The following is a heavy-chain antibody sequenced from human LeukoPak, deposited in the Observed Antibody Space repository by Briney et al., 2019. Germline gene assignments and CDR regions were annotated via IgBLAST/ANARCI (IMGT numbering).Heavy chain of an antibody. D-gene: IGHD3-3*01. V-gene: IGHV1-69*05. J-gene: IGHJ6*03. CDR3: ARVLRDNYYYYYMDV. Sequence: SVKVSCKASGGTFSSYAISWVRQAPGQGLEWMGGIIPIFGTANYAQKFQGRVTITTDESTSTAYMELSSLRSEDTAVYYCARVLRDNYYYYYMDVWGKGTTVTVSS. CDR1: GGTFSSYA. CDR2: IIPIFGTA.